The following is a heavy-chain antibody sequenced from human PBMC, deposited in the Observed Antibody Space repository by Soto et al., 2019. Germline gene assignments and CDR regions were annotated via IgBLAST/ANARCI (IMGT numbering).Heavy chain of an antibody. J-gene: IGHJ6*02. D-gene: IGHD3-3*01. CDR3: ARELYYDFWSGYSGGYYYYYYGMDV. Sequence: PGGSLRLSCAASGFTFSSYGMHWVRQAPGKGLEWVAVIWYDGSNKYYADSVKGRFTISRDNSKNTLYLQMNSLRAEETAVYYCARELYYDFWSGYSGGYYYYYYGMDVWGQGTTVTVSS. CDR1: GFTFSSYG. V-gene: IGHV3-33*01. CDR2: IWYDGSNK.